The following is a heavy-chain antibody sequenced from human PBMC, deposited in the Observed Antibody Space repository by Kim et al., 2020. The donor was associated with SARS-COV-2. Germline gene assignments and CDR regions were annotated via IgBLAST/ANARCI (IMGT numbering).Heavy chain of an antibody. CDR3: ARQSSNWAGVEDGKDV. J-gene: IGHJ6*04. CDR2: IYPVDSDT. D-gene: IGHD6-13*01. CDR1: GYSFTYYW. Sequence: GESLKISCKGSGYSFTYYWIFWVRQMPGKGLDWLGIIYPVDSDTRYSPSFQGQVTISADKSISTAYLQWSSLKASDTDMYYCARQSSNWAGVEDGKDVWGKRKTVTVSS. V-gene: IGHV5-51*01.